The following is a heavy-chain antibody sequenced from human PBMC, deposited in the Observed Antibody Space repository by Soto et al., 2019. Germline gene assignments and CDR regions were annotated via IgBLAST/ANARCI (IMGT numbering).Heavy chain of an antibody. CDR1: GFTFSSYS. CDR2: ISSSSSTI. CDR3: ARDYYDSSGYFDHAFDI. Sequence: GGSLRLSCAASGFTFSSYSMNWVRQAPGKGLEWVSYISSSSSTIYYADSVKGRFTISRDNAKNSLYLQMNSLRDEDTAVYYCARDYYDSSGYFDHAFDIWGQGTMVTVSS. J-gene: IGHJ3*02. D-gene: IGHD3-22*01. V-gene: IGHV3-48*02.